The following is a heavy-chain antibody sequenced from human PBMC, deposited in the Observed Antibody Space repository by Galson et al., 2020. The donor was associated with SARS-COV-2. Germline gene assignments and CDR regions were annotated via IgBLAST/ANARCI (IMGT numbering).Heavy chain of an antibody. V-gene: IGHV4-59*08. CDR3: AKLAEGRRSSEDY. J-gene: IGHJ4*02. CDR2: IDDSGTT. D-gene: IGHD1-26*01. Sequence: ETSETLSLTCTVSRGSISNHYWSWIRQPPGKGLEGIGYIDDSGTTNFNPSLKSRVTISLDTPKKQFSLKVNSVTAADTAVYYCAKLAEGRRSSEDYWGQGTRVTVSS. CDR1: RGSISNHY.